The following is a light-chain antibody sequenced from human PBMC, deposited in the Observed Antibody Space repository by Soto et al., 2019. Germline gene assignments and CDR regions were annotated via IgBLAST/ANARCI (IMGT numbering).Light chain of an antibody. CDR1: QSISNW. Sequence: DIQMTQSPFTLSASVGARVTITCRASQSISNWLAWYHQTPGKAPKLLIFDASSLQSGVPSRFSGSGSGTEFTLTITSXQADDFGTYFCQQYNTYPLTFGGGTKVDIK. CDR2: DAS. CDR3: QQYNTYPLT. J-gene: IGKJ4*01. V-gene: IGKV1-5*01.